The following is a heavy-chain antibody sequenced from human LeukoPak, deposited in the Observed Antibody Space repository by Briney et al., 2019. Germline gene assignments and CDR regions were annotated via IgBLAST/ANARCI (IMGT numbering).Heavy chain of an antibody. V-gene: IGHV3-33*01. Sequence: PGGSLKLSCAATGFIFSHYGMHWVRQAPGKGLEWVAVIWSDATNKYYAASVKGRFSISRDDSGKTVYLQMDSLRPEDTGIYFCARDAQRGCDYSNSLQYWGQGTPVTVST. CDR1: GFIFSHYG. CDR2: IWSDATNK. J-gene: IGHJ4*02. D-gene: IGHD4-11*01. CDR3: ARDAQRGCDYSNSLQY.